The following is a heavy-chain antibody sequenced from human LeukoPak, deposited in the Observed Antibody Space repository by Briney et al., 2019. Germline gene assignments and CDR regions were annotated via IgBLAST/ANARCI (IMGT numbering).Heavy chain of an antibody. D-gene: IGHD2-15*01. CDR1: GGTFSSYA. Sequence: SVKVSCKASGGTFSSYAISWVRQAPGQGLEWMGGIIPIFDTANYAQKFQGRVTITADESTSTAYMGLSSLRSEDTAVYYCARAGIVVVVAARNDNWFDPWGQGTLVTVSS. CDR3: ARAGIVVVVAARNDNWFDP. J-gene: IGHJ5*02. V-gene: IGHV1-69*01. CDR2: IIPIFDTA.